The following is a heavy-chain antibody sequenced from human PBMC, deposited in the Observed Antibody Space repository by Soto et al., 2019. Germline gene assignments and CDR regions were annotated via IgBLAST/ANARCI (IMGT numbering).Heavy chain of an antibody. Sequence: GGSLRLSCAASGFTFSSYAMSWVHQDQGKGLEWVSAISGSGGSTYYADSVKGRFTISRDNSKNTLYLQMNSLRAEDTAVYYCAKRDSGSYQRYYYGMDVWGQGTTVTVSS. CDR2: ISGSGGST. V-gene: IGHV3-23*01. D-gene: IGHD1-26*01. CDR1: GFTFSSYA. J-gene: IGHJ6*02. CDR3: AKRDSGSYQRYYYGMDV.